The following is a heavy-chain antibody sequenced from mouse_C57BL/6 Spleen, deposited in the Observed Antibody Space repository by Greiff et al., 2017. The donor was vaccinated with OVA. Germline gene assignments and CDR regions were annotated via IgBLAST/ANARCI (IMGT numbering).Heavy chain of an antibody. CDR1: GYTFTSYW. Sequence: QVQLQQPGAELVRPGSSVKLSCKASGYTFTSYWMDWVKQRPGQGLEWIGNIYPSDSETHYTQKFKDKATLTVDKSSSTAYMQLSSLTSEDSAVYYCARKLGQAWFAYWGQGTLVTVSA. V-gene: IGHV1-61*01. CDR3: ARKLGQAWFAY. D-gene: IGHD4-1*01. CDR2: IYPSDSET. J-gene: IGHJ3*01.